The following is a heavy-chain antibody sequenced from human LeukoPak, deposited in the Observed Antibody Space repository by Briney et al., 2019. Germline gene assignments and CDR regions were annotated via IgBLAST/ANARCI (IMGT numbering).Heavy chain of an antibody. CDR1: GFTFINYA. CDR2: IKNDGSET. D-gene: IGHD6-19*01. J-gene: IGHJ4*02. V-gene: IGHV3-7*03. Sequence: PGGSLRLSCAASGFTFINYAMSWVRQAPGKGLQWVGHIKNDGSETYYLDSLKGRFSISRDNTNNALCLQMNSLRVEDTAVYYCVKNDGWFHLAQWGQGTLVTVSS. CDR3: VKNDGWFHLAQ.